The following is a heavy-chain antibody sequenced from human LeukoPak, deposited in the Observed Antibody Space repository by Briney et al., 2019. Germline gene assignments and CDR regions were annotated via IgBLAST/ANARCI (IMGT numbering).Heavy chain of an antibody. V-gene: IGHV3-30*02. CDR1: GFTFSSYG. J-gene: IGHJ4*02. D-gene: IGHD6-19*01. CDR2: IRYDGSNK. CDR3: AKDPWGSGRYYFDY. Sequence: PGGSLRLSCAASGFTFSSYGMSWVRQAPGKGLEWVAFIRYDGSNKYYADSVKGRFTISRDNSKNTLYLQMNSLRAEDTAVYYCAKDPWGSGRYYFDYWGQGTLVTVSS.